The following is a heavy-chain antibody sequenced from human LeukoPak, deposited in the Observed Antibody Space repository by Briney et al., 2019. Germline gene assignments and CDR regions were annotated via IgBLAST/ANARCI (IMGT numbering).Heavy chain of an antibody. D-gene: IGHD3-10*01. CDR3: AREYYGSGTLSRENDY. CDR2: IYNDDAT. CDR1: GFTVSSDY. V-gene: IGHV3-53*01. J-gene: IGHJ4*02. Sequence: GGSLRLSCAASGFTVSSDYMTWVRQAPGKGLEWVSLIYNDDATYYADSVKGRFTISRDNSKSTLYLQMNSLRAEDTAVYYCAREYYGSGTLSRENDYWGQGTLVTVSS.